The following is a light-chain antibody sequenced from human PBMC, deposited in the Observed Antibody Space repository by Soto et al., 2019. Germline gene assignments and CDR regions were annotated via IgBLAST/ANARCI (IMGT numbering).Light chain of an antibody. Sequence: EIVLTQSPGTLSLSPGERATLSCRASQSVSSSYLAWYQQKPGQAPRLLIYGASSRATGIPDRFSGSGSGTDFTLTISRLELEDFAVYYCQQYGSPPWTFGQGTKVEIK. CDR2: GAS. J-gene: IGKJ1*01. CDR1: QSVSSSY. CDR3: QQYGSPPWT. V-gene: IGKV3-20*01.